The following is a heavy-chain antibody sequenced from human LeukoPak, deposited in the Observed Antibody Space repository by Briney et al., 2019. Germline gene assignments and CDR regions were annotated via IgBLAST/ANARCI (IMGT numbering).Heavy chain of an antibody. V-gene: IGHV3-53*01. CDR3: ARDPGGYYSDY. J-gene: IGHJ4*02. CDR1: GFTVSSNY. D-gene: IGHD1-14*01. CDR2: ICSGGST. Sequence: GGSLRLSCAASGFTVSSNYMSWVRQAPGKGLEWVSVICSGGSTYYADSVKGRFTISRDNSKNTLYLQMNSLRAEDTAVYYCARDPGGYYSDYWGQGTLVTVSS.